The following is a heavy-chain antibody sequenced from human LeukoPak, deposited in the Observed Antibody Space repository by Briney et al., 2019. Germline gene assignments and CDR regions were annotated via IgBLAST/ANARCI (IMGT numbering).Heavy chain of an antibody. J-gene: IGHJ3*02. Sequence: GGSLRLSCAASGVTFSSYTMNWVRQAPGKGLEWVSSIHESGGYIYYADSVKGRFTISRDNAEKSLYLQMDSLRAEDTAVYYCASSSDAFDIWGQGTMVTVSS. CDR2: IHESGGYI. V-gene: IGHV3-21*01. CDR3: ASSSDAFDI. CDR1: GVTFSSYT. D-gene: IGHD6-6*01.